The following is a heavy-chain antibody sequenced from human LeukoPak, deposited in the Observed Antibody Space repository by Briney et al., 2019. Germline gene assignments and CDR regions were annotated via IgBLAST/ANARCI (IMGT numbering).Heavy chain of an antibody. CDR1: GGSFSGYY. Sequence: SDTLYVTCDASGGSFSGYYLSWIRQPPGKGLEWMGEINHSGSTNYNPSLKNRVHILVDTSTNQSSLKLSTVTAADTAVYYCATGRYFDWLLSYYFDYWGQGTLVTVSS. CDR3: ATGRYFDWLLSYYFDY. D-gene: IGHD3-9*01. J-gene: IGHJ4*02. V-gene: IGHV4-34*01. CDR2: INHSGST.